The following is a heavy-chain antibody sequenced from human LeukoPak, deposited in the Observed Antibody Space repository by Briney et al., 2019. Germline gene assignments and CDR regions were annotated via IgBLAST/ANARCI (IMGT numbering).Heavy chain of an antibody. CDR2: IYPHGDP. CDR3: ARAKLEPAGTGAFDI. J-gene: IGHJ3*02. CDR1: GFTFKNYA. V-gene: IGHV3-23*01. D-gene: IGHD6-19*01. Sequence: GGSLRLSCTTSGFTFKNYAMTWVRQAPGKGLEWVSSIYPHGDPHYADSVKGRFTISRDNSKNSLYMQMETLRAEDTALYYCARAKLEPAGTGAFDIWGPGTVVTVSS.